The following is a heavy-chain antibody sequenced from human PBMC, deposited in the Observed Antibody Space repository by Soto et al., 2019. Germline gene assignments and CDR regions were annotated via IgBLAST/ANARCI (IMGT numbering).Heavy chain of an antibody. V-gene: IGHV4-4*02. CDR2: IYHSGST. CDR3: ARVVSTGGFFDY. CDR1: SGSISSSNW. Sequence: QVQLQESGPGLVKPSGTLSLTCAVSSGSISSSNWWSWVRQPPGKGLEWIGEIYHSGSTHYNPSLKRRATISVDKSKNQFALKLSSVTEADRAVYYCARVVSTGGFFDYWGQGTLVTVSS. J-gene: IGHJ4*02. D-gene: IGHD7-27*01.